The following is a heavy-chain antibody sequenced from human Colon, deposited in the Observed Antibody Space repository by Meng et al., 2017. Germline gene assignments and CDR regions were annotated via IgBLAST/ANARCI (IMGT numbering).Heavy chain of an antibody. CDR2: IWYDGSKE. CDR1: GFTFTSHG. J-gene: IGHJ4*01. D-gene: IGHD3/OR15-3a*01. CDR3: ARCYGDWFSGDH. Sequence: VQLGESGGGVVQPGRSLRLSCATSGFTFTSHGLHWVRQAPGKGLEWVAVIWYDGSKEYYADSVKGRFTISRDDSKNTIYLQMNSLRAEDTAVYYCARCYGDWFSGDHWGRGTLVTVSS. V-gene: IGHV3-33*01.